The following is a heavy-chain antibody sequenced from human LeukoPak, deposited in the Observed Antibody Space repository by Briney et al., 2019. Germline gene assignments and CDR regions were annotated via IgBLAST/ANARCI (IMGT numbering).Heavy chain of an antibody. CDR2: INHSGST. Sequence: PSETLSLTCAVYGGSLSGDYWSWIRQPPGKGLEWFGEINHSGSTSYNPSLQSRVTISVDTSKSPFSMQPCSLAAAPPAVHSCPWQSVAGTFDYWRQGTLVSVSS. V-gene: IGHV4-34*01. D-gene: IGHD6-19*01. CDR3: PWQSVAGTFDY. J-gene: IGHJ4*02. CDR1: GGSLSGDY.